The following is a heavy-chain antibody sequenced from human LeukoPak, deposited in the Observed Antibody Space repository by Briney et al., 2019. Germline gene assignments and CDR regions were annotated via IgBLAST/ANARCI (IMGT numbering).Heavy chain of an antibody. V-gene: IGHV3-33*01. D-gene: IGHD3-22*01. CDR2: IWYDGGNI. J-gene: IGHJ4*02. CDR3: ARARNDYDSNGFSLLDY. Sequence: PGTSLRLSCTASGISFSSHGMHWVRQASGKGLEWVAVIWYDGGNIYYADSVKGRFTISRDNSKNTLYLQLNSLRAEDTALYYCARARNDYDSNGFSLLDYWGQGTLVTVSS. CDR1: GISFSSHG.